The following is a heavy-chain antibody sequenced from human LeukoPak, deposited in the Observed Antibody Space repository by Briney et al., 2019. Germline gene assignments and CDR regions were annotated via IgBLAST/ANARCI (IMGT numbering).Heavy chain of an antibody. V-gene: IGHV3-74*01. CDR3: ASPVYSSGYF. Sequence: GGSLRLSCAASGFTFRSYWMHWVRQAPGKGLVWVSRINSDGSSTSYADSVKGRFTISRDNAKKTLYLQMNSPRAEDTAVYYCASPVYSSGYFWGQGTLVTVSS. CDR1: GFTFRSYW. J-gene: IGHJ4*02. CDR2: INSDGSST. D-gene: IGHD3-22*01.